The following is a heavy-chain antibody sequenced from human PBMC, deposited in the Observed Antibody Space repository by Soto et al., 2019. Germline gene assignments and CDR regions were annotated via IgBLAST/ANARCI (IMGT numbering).Heavy chain of an antibody. CDR2: IWYDGTQK. D-gene: IGHD4-17*01. J-gene: IGHJ4*02. Sequence: GGSLRLSCEASGFNFNTYSMHWVRQPPGKGLEWLAAIWYDGTQKHYADSVKGRFTISRDNSKNTLYLQVSSLRAEDTAVYYCARPGGNTVTGLWHFDSWGQGAMVTVYS. CDR3: ARPGGNTVTGLWHFDS. V-gene: IGHV3-33*01. CDR1: GFNFNTYS.